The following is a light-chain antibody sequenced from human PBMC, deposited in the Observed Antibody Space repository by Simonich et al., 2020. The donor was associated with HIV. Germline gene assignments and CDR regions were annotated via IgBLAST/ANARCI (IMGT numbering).Light chain of an antibody. CDR1: HRIRRD. Sequence: DIQMTQSPSSLSASVGDRVPITCLETHRIRRDLHWYQQKPRKAPKLLIYAASSLQSGVPARFSGSGSGTDFTLTISSLQPEDFATYYCQQSYNTPQTFGQGTKVEIK. CDR3: QQSYNTPQT. V-gene: IGKV1-39*01. CDR2: AAS. J-gene: IGKJ1*01.